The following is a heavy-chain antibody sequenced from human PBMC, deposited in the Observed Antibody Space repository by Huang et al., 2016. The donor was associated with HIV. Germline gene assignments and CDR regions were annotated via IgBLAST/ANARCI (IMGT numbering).Heavy chain of an antibody. V-gene: IGHV1-69*13. CDR3: ARGSLEYSVSSSLDY. CDR2: LMPVFYSP. Sequence: VQLRQSGAEVKKPGSSVKVYCKASGGTFRSYSIAWVRQAPGQGLEWMASLMPVFYSPNYAQKLQGRVRVTADESTSTVYMELRDLRPDDTAVYFCARGSLEYSVSSSLDYWGQGTHVTVSS. J-gene: IGHJ4*02. D-gene: IGHD4-4*01. CDR1: GGTFRSYS.